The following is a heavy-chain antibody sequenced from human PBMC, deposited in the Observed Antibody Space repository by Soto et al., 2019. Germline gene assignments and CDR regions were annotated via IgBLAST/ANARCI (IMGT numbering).Heavy chain of an antibody. Sequence: EVQLVESGGGLVKPGGSLRLSCAASGFTFSTYNMNWVRQAPGKGLEWVASIRSTSVYMYYANSLKGRFTISRANAKSSLYLQVNSLRAEDTAVYYCARGWLRDPWMYWGQGTLVTVSS. V-gene: IGHV3-21*01. J-gene: IGHJ4*02. CDR2: IRSTSVYM. CDR3: ARGWLRDPWMY. CDR1: GFTFSTYN. D-gene: IGHD5-12*01.